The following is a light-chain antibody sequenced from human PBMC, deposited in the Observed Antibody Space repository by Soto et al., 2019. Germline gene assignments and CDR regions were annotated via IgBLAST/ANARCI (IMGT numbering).Light chain of an antibody. Sequence: DIQMTQSPSSLSASVGDRVTITCQASQDISIYLNWYQQKPGKAPKLLIYDASNLQSGVPSRFSGSGSGTDFTLTISSLQPDDFATYYCQQYNSLWTFGQGTKVDIK. V-gene: IGKV1-33*01. J-gene: IGKJ1*01. CDR1: QDISIY. CDR2: DAS. CDR3: QQYNSLWT.